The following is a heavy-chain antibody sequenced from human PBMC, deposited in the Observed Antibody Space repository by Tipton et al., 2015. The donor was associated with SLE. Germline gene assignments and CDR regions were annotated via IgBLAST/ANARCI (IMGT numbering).Heavy chain of an antibody. CDR1: GDSISSGRHY. V-gene: IGHV4-61*09. CDR3: ARHPCTKGVCPFDY. CDR2: IYENGGT. D-gene: IGHD2-8*01. Sequence: TLSLTCAVSGDSISSGRHYWSWIRQPAGKGLEWIGHIYENGGTNYNPSLRSRVTISVDTSKNQFSEDLTPMTAADTAVYYCARHPCTKGVCPFDYCGQGIMVTVSS. J-gene: IGHJ4*02.